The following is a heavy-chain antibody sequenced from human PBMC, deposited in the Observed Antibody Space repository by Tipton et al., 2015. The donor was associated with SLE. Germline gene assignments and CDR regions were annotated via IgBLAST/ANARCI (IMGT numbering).Heavy chain of an antibody. Sequence: TLSLTCTDSGDTVTSRNYYWGWVRQLPGEGLEWIANINYSGSIYYNPYLKSRVTISVDTSKKEVSLKLSSVTAADTAVYYCARILIPVGFDVWGQGTLVIVSS. CDR1: GDTVTSRNYY. CDR2: INYSGSI. V-gene: IGHV4-39*07. D-gene: IGHD2-21*01. J-gene: IGHJ3*01. CDR3: ARILIPVGFDV.